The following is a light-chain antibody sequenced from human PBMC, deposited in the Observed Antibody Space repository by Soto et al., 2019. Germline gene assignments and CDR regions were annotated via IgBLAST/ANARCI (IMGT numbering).Light chain of an antibody. Sequence: QSALTQPASVSGSPGQSITISCTGTSSDVGGYNHVSWYQQHPGKAPKLMICEVSNRPSGVSNRFSGSKSGNTASLTISGLQAEDEADYYCSSYTSSTTVIFGGGTKLTVL. CDR3: SSYTSSTTVI. CDR1: SSDVGGYNH. CDR2: EVS. V-gene: IGLV2-14*01. J-gene: IGLJ2*01.